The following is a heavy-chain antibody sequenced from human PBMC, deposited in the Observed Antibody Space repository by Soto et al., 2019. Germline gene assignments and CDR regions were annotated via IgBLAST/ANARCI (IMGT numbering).Heavy chain of an antibody. J-gene: IGHJ6*02. V-gene: IGHV3-73*02. Sequence: EVQLVESGGGLVQPGGSLKLSCAASGFTFSGSAMHWVRQASGKGLEWVGRIRSKANSYATAYAASVKGRFTISRDDSKNTAYLQMNSLKTEDTAVYYCTRRGTSGVAAAAPGPPGGMDVWGQGTTVTVSS. CDR3: TRRGTSGVAAAAPGPPGGMDV. CDR2: IRSKANSYAT. CDR1: GFTFSGSA. D-gene: IGHD6-13*01.